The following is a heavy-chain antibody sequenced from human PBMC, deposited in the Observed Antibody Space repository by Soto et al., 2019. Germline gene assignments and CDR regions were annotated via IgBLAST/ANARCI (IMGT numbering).Heavy chain of an antibody. CDR2: ITHGGTT. Sequence: SETLSLTCAVYGGSFNGYYWSWIRQSPGKGLEWIGEITHGGTTTYSPSLKSRITMSLDTSKNQFSLNLTSVTAADTAIYYCARDLRSRGWFDPWGPGILVTVSS. CDR1: GGSFNGYY. CDR3: ARDLRSRGWFDP. J-gene: IGHJ5*02. V-gene: IGHV4-34*01.